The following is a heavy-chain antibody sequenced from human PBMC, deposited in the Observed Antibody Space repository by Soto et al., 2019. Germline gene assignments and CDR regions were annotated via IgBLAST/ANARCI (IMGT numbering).Heavy chain of an antibody. D-gene: IGHD6-19*01. CDR2: ISGSGGST. CDR3: AKGSRSRIAVAGPFDY. J-gene: IGHJ4*02. CDR1: GFTLSSYA. Sequence: GGSLRLSCAASGFTLSSYAMSWVRQAPGKGLEWVSAISGSGGSTYYADSVKGRFTISRDNSKNTLYLQMNSLRAEDTAVYYCAKGSRSRIAVAGPFDYWGQGTLVTVSS. V-gene: IGHV3-23*01.